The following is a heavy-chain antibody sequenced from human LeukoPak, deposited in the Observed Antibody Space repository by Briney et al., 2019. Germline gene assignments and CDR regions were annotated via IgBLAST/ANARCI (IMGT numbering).Heavy chain of an antibody. V-gene: IGHV3-33*03. CDR2: IWYDGSKT. J-gene: IGHJ4*02. Sequence: PGGSLRLSCAASGFTFNVYGMHWVRQSPGKGLEWLAVIWYDGSKTKYADSVKGRFTISRDNSKNTLYLQMNSLRAEDTAVYYCAKDIPIVGAIAYWGQGTLVTVSS. CDR3: AKDIPIVGAIAY. D-gene: IGHD1-26*01. CDR1: GFTFNVYG.